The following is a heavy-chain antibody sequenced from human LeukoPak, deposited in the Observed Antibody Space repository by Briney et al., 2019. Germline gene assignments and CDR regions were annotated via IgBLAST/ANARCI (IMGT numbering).Heavy chain of an antibody. V-gene: IGHV3-7*01. J-gene: IGHJ4*02. CDR1: GFTFSNYW. CDR3: ARMIVVVRTFDY. CDR2: IKQDGSEK. D-gene: IGHD3-22*01. Sequence: PGGSLRLSCAASGFTFSNYWMNWLRQVPGKGLEWVADIKQDGSEKYYVDSVKGRFTISRDNAKNSLYLQMNSLRAEDTAVYYCARMIVVVRTFDYWGQGTLVTVSS.